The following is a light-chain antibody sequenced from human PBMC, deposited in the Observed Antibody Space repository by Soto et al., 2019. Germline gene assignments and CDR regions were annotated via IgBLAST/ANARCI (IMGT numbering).Light chain of an antibody. J-gene: IGLJ2*01. CDR3: SSYAPSDVV. Sequence: QSVLTQPPSAPGSPGQSVTISCTGTPSDVGGSNSVSWYQQHPGKAPNLMIYDVNKRPSGVPDRFSGSKSGNTAALTVSGRQAADEAYYFCSSYAPSDVVFGGGTKLPVL. CDR1: PSDVGGSNS. CDR2: DVN. V-gene: IGLV2-8*01.